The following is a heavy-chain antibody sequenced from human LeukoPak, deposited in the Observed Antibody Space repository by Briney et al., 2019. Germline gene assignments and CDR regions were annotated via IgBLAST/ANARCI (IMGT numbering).Heavy chain of an antibody. CDR3: AKGSFGGWLQLDY. D-gene: IGHD5-24*01. V-gene: IGHV3-23*01. Sequence: GGSLRPSCAASGFTFSSYAMSWVRQAPGKGLEWVSAISGSGGSTYYADSVKGRFTISRDNSKNTLYLQMNSPRAEDTAVYYCAKGSFGGWLQLDYWGQGTLVTVSS. CDR1: GFTFSSYA. CDR2: ISGSGGST. J-gene: IGHJ4*02.